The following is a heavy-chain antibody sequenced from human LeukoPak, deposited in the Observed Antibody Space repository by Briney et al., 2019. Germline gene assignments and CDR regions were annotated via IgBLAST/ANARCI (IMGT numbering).Heavy chain of an antibody. V-gene: IGHV3-30-3*01. CDR1: GFTFSSYA. CDR2: ISYDGSNK. J-gene: IGHJ6*02. D-gene: IGHD6-19*01. Sequence: PGRSLRLSCAASGFTFSSYAMHWVRQAPGKGLEWVAVISYDGSNKYYADSVKGRFTISRDNSKNTLYLQTNSLRAEDTAVYYCARDLSSTQWLVVPTNYYYYYGMDVWGQGTTVTVSS. CDR3: ARDLSSTQWLVVPTNYYYYYGMDV.